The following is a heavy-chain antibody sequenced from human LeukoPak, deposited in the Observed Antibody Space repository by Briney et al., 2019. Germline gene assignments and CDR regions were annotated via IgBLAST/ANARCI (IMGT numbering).Heavy chain of an antibody. CDR3: AKIAVTGQSEV. J-gene: IGHJ4*02. Sequence: GGSLRLSCAASGFTFSSYEMNWVRQAPGKGLEWVSSISGSGGGTYYGGSVKGRFTISRDNSKNTLYLQMNSLRAEDTAVYYCAKIAVTGQSEVWGQGTLVTVSS. CDR2: ISGSGGGT. D-gene: IGHD6-19*01. V-gene: IGHV3-23*01. CDR1: GFTFSSYE.